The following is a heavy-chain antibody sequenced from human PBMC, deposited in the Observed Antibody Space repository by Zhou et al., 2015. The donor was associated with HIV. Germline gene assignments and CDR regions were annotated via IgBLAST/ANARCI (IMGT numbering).Heavy chain of an antibody. D-gene: IGHD6-13*01. CDR1: GYTFTGYY. CDR3: ARGPSIAAAVDY. CDR2: MNPNSGNT. Sequence: QVQLVQSGAEVKKPGASVKVSCKASGYTFTGYYMHWVRQAPGQGLEWMGWMNPNSGNTGYAQKFQGRVTMTRNTSISTAYMELSSLRSEDTAVYYCARGPSIAAAVDYWGQGTLVTVSS. J-gene: IGHJ4*02. V-gene: IGHV1-8*02.